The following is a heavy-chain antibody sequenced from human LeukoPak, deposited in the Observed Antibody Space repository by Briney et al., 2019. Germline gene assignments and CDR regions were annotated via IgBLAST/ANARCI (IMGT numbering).Heavy chain of an antibody. D-gene: IGHD3-22*01. Sequence: SETLSLTCTVSGGSISSYYWSWIRQPLGKGLEWIGYIYYSGTTNYSPSLKSRVTISVDTSKNQFSLKLSSVTAADTAVYYCARPKSSGYYYRSWFDPWGQGTLVTVSS. J-gene: IGHJ5*02. V-gene: IGHV4-59*12. CDR2: IYYSGTT. CDR3: ARPKSSGYYYRSWFDP. CDR1: GGSISSYY.